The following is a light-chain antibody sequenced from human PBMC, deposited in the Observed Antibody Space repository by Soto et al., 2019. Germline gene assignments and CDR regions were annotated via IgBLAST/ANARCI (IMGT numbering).Light chain of an antibody. J-gene: IGLJ1*01. CDR2: GNN. V-gene: IGLV1-40*01. Sequence: QSVLTQPPSVSGAPGQRVTISCTGSSANTGAAYNVDWYQQLPGTAPKLLIYGNNNRPSGVPARFSGSKSGTSASLAIAGLHAEDAGDYPCQSYDSSLSGEAFGTRSKDTAL. CDR1: SANTGAAYN. CDR3: QSYDSSLSGEA.